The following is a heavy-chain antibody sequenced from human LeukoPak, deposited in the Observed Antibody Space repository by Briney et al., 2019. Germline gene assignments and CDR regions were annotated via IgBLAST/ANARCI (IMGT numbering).Heavy chain of an antibody. Sequence: SETLSLTCTISGVSISSYYWGWVRQPPGKGLEWVGQIYYRGTPNYNPSLRGRVTISIDTSKNQFSLKLNSVTAADTAIYYCAAESERWLLRSWGQGILVIVSS. J-gene: IGHJ4*02. D-gene: IGHD6-19*01. CDR1: GVSISSYY. CDR3: AAESERWLLRS. CDR2: IYYRGTP. V-gene: IGHV4-59*03.